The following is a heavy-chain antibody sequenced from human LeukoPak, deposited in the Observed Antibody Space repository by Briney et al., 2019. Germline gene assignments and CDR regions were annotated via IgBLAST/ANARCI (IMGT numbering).Heavy chain of an antibody. CDR1: GGSISSHY. V-gene: IGHV4-59*11. J-gene: IGHJ4*02. CDR3: ARGETYYDILTGLWTQYYFDY. Sequence: SETLSLTCTVSGGSISSHYWSWIRQPPGKGLEWIGYIYYSGSTNYNPSLKSRVTISVDTSKNQFSLKLSSVTAADTAVYYCARGETYYDILTGLWTQYYFDYWGQGTLVTVSS. D-gene: IGHD3-9*01. CDR2: IYYSGST.